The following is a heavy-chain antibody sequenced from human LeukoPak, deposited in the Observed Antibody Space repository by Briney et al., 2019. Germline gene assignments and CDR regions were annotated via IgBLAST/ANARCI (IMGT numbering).Heavy chain of an antibody. Sequence: SETLSLTCAVYGGSFSGYYWSWIRQPAGRGLEWIGRFYSSGSTDYNPSLKSRVTMSVDTSKNQVSLKLSSVTAADTAIYYCARDFSSKNWFDTWGQGTLVTVSS. V-gene: IGHV4-4*07. CDR3: ARDFSSKNWFDT. D-gene: IGHD2/OR15-2a*01. CDR2: FYSSGST. CDR1: GGSFSGYY. J-gene: IGHJ5*02.